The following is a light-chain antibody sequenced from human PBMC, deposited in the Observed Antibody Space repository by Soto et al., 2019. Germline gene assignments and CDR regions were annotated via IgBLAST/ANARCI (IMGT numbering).Light chain of an antibody. CDR2: EVS. Sequence: QSALSQPASVSGSPGQWITISCTGTSSDVGGYNYVSWYQQHPGKAPKFIIYEVSNRPSGVSNRFSGSKSGNTASLTISGLQADDEADYYCSSYRSGSTLVVFGGGTKLTVL. CDR1: SSDVGGYNY. J-gene: IGLJ3*02. CDR3: SSYRSGSTLVV. V-gene: IGLV2-14*01.